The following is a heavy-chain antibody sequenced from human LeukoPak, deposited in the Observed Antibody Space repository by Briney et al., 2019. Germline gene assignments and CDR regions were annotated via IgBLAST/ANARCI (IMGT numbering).Heavy chain of an antibody. Sequence: SETLSLNCTVSGGSISSYYWSWIRQPTGKGLEWIGRIYTSGSTNYNPSLKSRVTMSVDTSKNQFSLNLTSVTAADTAVYYCARVYYDSSGYPSFYFDYWGQGTLVTVSS. CDR1: GGSISSYY. D-gene: IGHD3-22*01. CDR3: ARVYYDSSGYPSFYFDY. J-gene: IGHJ4*02. V-gene: IGHV4-4*07. CDR2: IYTSGST.